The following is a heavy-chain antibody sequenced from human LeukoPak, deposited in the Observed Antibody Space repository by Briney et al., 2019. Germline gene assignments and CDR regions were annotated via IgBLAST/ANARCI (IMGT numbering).Heavy chain of an antibody. CDR1: GLTFSSYA. D-gene: IGHD3-10*01. J-gene: IGHJ3*02. Sequence: GGSLRLSCAASGLTFSSYAMSWVRQAPGKGLKWVSAISGSGGSTYYADSVKGRFTISRDNSKNTLYLQMNSLRAEDTAVYYCSTFGELSEDAFDIWGQGTMVTVSS. CDR2: ISGSGGST. CDR3: STFGELSEDAFDI. V-gene: IGHV3-23*01.